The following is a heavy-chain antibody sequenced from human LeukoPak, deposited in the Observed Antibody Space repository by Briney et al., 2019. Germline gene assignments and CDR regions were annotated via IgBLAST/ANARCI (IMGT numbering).Heavy chain of an antibody. CDR3: ARGSQNWNDDRPSDL. CDR1: GFTFGQHW. D-gene: IGHD1-1*01. J-gene: IGHJ5*02. Sequence: PGGSLRLSCVASGFTFGQHWMHWVRQAPGKGLEWVSRIHRSKRVTGYADFVRGRFTISRENGRNTLYLQMDSLRAEDTAVYYCARGSQNWNDDRPSDLWGQGTLVTVSS. V-gene: IGHV3-74*01. CDR2: IHRSKRVT.